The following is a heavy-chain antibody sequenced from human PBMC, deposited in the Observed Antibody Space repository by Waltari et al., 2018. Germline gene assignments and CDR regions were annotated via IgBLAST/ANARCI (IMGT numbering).Heavy chain of an antibody. CDR3: ATVVTAMDYYYYAMDV. J-gene: IGHJ6*02. D-gene: IGHD2-21*02. V-gene: IGHV1-69*11. CDR2: VMPVLGTS. CDR1: GGAFINHA. Sequence: QVHLVQSGAEVKKAGSSVKVSCKASGGAFINHAVAWVRQAPGQGLEWMGVVMPVLGTSKYAQKLQGRLTISADESTSIAYMDLTSLRSDDTAVYYCATVVTAMDYYYYAMDVWGQGTTVIVSS.